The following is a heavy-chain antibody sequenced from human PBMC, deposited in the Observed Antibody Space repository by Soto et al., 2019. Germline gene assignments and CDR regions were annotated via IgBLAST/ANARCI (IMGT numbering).Heavy chain of an antibody. J-gene: IGHJ4*02. CDR1: GFTFSNYA. V-gene: IGHV3-23*01. Sequence: PGGSLRLSCAASGFTFSNYAMSWVRQAPGKRLEWVSSISHSGGTIYYADSVKGRFTISRDNSKNTLYLQMNNLRVEDTAVYFCTKLMGSGWYFDYWGQGTLVTVSS. D-gene: IGHD6-19*01. CDR2: ISHSGGTI. CDR3: TKLMGSGWYFDY.